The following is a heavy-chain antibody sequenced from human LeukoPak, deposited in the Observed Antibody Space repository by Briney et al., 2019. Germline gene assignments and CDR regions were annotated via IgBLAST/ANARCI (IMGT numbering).Heavy chain of an antibody. CDR2: VTSSTGNT. CDR3: ARSGVGYFYDNTGYYPLDY. Sequence: AAVKVSCKASGYTFTNYGISWVRQAPGQGLEWMGWVTSSTGNTNYAQNFQGRVTMTTDTSTSTAFMELRSLRSDDTAVYYCARSGVGYFYDNTGYYPLDYWGQGTLVTV. D-gene: IGHD3-22*01. J-gene: IGHJ4*02. V-gene: IGHV1-18*01. CDR1: GYTFTNYG.